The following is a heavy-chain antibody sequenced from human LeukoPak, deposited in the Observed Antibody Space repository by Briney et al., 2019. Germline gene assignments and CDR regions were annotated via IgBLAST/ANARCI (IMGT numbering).Heavy chain of an antibody. CDR3: ARAMLGELSLRPFDY. D-gene: IGHD3-16*02. CDR1: GYTFTGYY. Sequence: ASVKVSCKASGYTFTGYYMHWVRQAPGQGLEWMGWINPNSGGTNYAQKSQGRVTMTRDTSISTAYMELSRLRSDDTAVYYCARAMLGELSLRPFDYWGQGTLVTVSS. J-gene: IGHJ4*02. CDR2: INPNSGGT. V-gene: IGHV1-2*02.